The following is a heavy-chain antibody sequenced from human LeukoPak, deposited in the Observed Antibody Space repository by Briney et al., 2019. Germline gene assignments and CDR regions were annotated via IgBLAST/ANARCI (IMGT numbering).Heavy chain of an antibody. J-gene: IGHJ6*02. D-gene: IGHD3-9*01. CDR2: IIPILGIA. V-gene: IGHV1-69*04. Sequence: GASVKVSCKASGGTFSSYAISWVRQAPGQGLEWMGRIIPILGIANYAQKFQGRVTITADKSTSTAYMELSGLRSEDTAVYYCATVLRYFDWLNFYYYGMDVWGQGTTVTVSS. CDR3: ATVLRYFDWLNFYYYGMDV. CDR1: GGTFSSYA.